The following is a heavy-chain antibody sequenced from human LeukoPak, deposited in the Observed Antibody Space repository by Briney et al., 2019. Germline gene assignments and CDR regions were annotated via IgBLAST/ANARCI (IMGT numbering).Heavy chain of an antibody. V-gene: IGHV4-39*07. Sequence: SETLSLTCTVSGGSISSSSYYWGWIRQPPGKGLEWIGSIYYSEHTYYNPSLKSRVTISVDTSKNQFSLKLSSVTAADTAVYYCARVSMVRGVTSNWFDPWGQGTLVTVSS. CDR1: GGSISSSSYY. D-gene: IGHD3-10*01. J-gene: IGHJ5*02. CDR2: IYYSEHT. CDR3: ARVSMVRGVTSNWFDP.